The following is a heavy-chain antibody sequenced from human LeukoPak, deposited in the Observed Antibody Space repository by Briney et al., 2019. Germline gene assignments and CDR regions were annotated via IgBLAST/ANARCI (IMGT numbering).Heavy chain of an antibody. CDR3: ARDVVVVPAATNFDY. Sequence: VEVSCKASGGTFSSYAISWVRQAPGQGLEWMGRIIPILGIANYAQKFQGRVTMTRDTSISTAYMELSRLRSDDTAVYYCARDVVVVPAATNFDYWGQGTLVTVSS. J-gene: IGHJ4*02. V-gene: IGHV1-69*10. CDR2: IIPILGIA. D-gene: IGHD2-2*01. CDR1: GGTFSSYA.